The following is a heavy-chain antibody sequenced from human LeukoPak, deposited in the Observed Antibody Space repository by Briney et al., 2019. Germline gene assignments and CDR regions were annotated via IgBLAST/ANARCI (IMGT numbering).Heavy chain of an antibody. J-gene: IGHJ3*02. CDR2: IYYSGST. CDR3: ARGGSLRLGELLGDI. V-gene: IGHV4-30-4*01. D-gene: IGHD3-10*01. Sequence: SQTLSLTCTVSGGSISSGDYYWSWIRQPPGKGLEWIGYIYYSGSTYYNPSLKSRVTISVDTSKNQFSLKLSSVTAADTAVYYCARGGSLRLGELLGDIWGQGTMVTVSS. CDR1: GGSISSGDYY.